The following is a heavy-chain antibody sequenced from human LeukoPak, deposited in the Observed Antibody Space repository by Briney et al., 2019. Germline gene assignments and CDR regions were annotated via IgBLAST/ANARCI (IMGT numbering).Heavy chain of an antibody. V-gene: IGHV3-48*02. D-gene: IGHD7-27*01. CDR2: ISSSSSTI. Sequence: GGSLRLSCAASGFTFSSYAMSWVRQAPGKGLEWVSYISSSSSTIYYADSVKGRFTISRDTAKNSLYLQMNSLRDEDTAVYYCASGPFRTRPNWETLDYWGQGTLVTVSS. CDR1: GFTFSSYA. J-gene: IGHJ4*02. CDR3: ASGPFRTRPNWETLDY.